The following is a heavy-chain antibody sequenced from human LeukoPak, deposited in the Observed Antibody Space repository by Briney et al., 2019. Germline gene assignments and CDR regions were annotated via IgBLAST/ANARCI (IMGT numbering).Heavy chain of an antibody. CDR2: INPNSGGT. V-gene: IGHV1-2*02. J-gene: IGHJ5*02. CDR3: ATLAGSYYRDWFDP. CDR1: GYTFTCYY. D-gene: IGHD3-10*01. Sequence: SVKVSCKASGYTFTCYYMHWVRQAPGQGLEWMGWINPNSGGTNYAQKFQGRVTMTRDTSISTAYMELSTLRSADTAVYYCATLAGSYYRDWFDPWGQGTLVTVSS.